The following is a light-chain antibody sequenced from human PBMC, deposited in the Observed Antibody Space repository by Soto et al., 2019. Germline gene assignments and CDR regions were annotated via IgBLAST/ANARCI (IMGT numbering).Light chain of an antibody. CDR3: QQYASSPRT. Sequence: EIVLTQSPGTLSLSPGERATLSCRASQSVSSSYLAWYQQKPGQAPRLLIYDASSRATGIPDRFSGSGSGTDFTLTISRLEPEDFAVYYCQQYASSPRTCGQGNKVDIK. CDR1: QSVSSSY. V-gene: IGKV3-20*01. CDR2: DAS. J-gene: IGKJ1*01.